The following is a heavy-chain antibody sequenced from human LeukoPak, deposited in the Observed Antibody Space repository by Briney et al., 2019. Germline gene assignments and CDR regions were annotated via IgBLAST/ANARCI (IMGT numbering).Heavy chain of an antibody. CDR3: ARRPGTDFWSGYYYYYMDV. V-gene: IGHV1-69*04. J-gene: IGHJ6*03. CDR1: GGTFSSYA. CDR2: IIPILGMA. Sequence: SVKVSCKASGGTFSSYAISWVRQAPGQGLEWMGRIIPILGMANYAQKFQGRVTITADKSTSTAYMELRSLRSDDTAVYYCARRPGTDFWSGYYYYYMDVWGKGTTVTVSS. D-gene: IGHD3-3*01.